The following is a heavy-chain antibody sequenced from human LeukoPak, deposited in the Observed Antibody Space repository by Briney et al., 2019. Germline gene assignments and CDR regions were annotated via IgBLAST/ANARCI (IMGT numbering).Heavy chain of an antibody. Sequence: GGSLRLSCAASGLTFSNYAMNWVRQAPGKGLEWVSGISGGGEGTFYADSVKGRFTISRDISKSTLFLQMNSLRVEDTAVYYCAKATGSYPSNPFDYWGQGTLVTVSS. CDR3: AKATGSYPSNPFDY. CDR2: ISGGGEGT. J-gene: IGHJ4*02. D-gene: IGHD1-26*01. V-gene: IGHV3-23*01. CDR1: GLTFSNYA.